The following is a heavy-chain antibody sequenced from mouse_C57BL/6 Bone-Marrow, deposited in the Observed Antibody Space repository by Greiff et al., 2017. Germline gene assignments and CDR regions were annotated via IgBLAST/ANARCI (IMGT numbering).Heavy chain of an antibody. CDR1: GYTFTSYG. D-gene: IGHD3-2*02. CDR3: ARGKACAY. V-gene: IGHV1-81*01. Sequence: LQESGAELARPGASVKLSCKASGYTFTSYGISWVKQRTGQGLEWIGEIYPRSGNTYYNEKFKGKATLTADKSSSTAYMELRSLTSEDSAVYFCARGKACAYWGQGTLVTVSA. J-gene: IGHJ3*01. CDR2: IYPRSGNT.